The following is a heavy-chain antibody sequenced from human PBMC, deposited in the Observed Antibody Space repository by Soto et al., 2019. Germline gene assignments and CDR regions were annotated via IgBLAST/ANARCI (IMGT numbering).Heavy chain of an antibody. Sequence: SETLSLTCAVSGGSITLYYWNWIRRSPGKGLEWIGYMYSSGSTNYRSSLKSRVTISGDTSKNQFSLKLSSVTAADTAVYYCARHDYGGFGLWGQGTLVTVSS. CDR2: MYSSGST. J-gene: IGHJ4*02. D-gene: IGHD4-17*01. V-gene: IGHV4-59*08. CDR3: ARHDYGGFGL. CDR1: GGSITLYY.